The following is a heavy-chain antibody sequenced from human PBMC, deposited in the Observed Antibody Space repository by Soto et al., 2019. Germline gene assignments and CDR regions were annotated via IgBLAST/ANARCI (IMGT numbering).Heavy chain of an antibody. CDR3: AKDRLGGNFDY. CDR1: GFTFNNYA. V-gene: IGHV3-23*01. Sequence: EVQVLDSGGGLVQPGGSLRLSCAASGFTFNNYAMNWVRQAPGKGLEWVATISGTGGSTYYADSVKGRFTISRDNSKNTLYLQMNSLRVEDTAVYYCAKDRLGGNFDYWGLGTQVTVSS. J-gene: IGHJ4*02. CDR2: ISGTGGST.